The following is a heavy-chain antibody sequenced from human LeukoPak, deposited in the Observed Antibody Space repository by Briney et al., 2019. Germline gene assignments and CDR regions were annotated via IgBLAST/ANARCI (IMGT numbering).Heavy chain of an antibody. Sequence: SETLSLTCTVSGDSISTFYWSWIRQPAGRGLEWIGLIYASGNIDYNPSLKSRLTLSLDTSKNQFSLKLSSVTAADTAIYYCARGPYVWYYFDYWGQGALVTVSS. J-gene: IGHJ4*02. V-gene: IGHV4-4*07. CDR1: GDSISTFY. D-gene: IGHD6-13*01. CDR3: ARGPYVWYYFDY. CDR2: IYASGNI.